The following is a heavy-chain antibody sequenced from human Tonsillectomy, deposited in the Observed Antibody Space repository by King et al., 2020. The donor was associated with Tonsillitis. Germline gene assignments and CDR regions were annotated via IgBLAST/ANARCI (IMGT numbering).Heavy chain of an antibody. J-gene: IGHJ4*02. D-gene: IGHD4-17*01. CDR2: ISYDGSSI. Sequence: VQLVQSGGGVVQPGRSLRLSCAASGFTFMNYAMHWVRQAPGKGLEWVAVISYDGSSIFYANSVKGRFTILRDNSKNTLYLQMNSLGAEDTAVYYCARENYGEQYFDYWGQGTLVTVSS. V-gene: IGHV3-30-3*01. CDR3: ARENYGEQYFDY. CDR1: GFTFMNYA.